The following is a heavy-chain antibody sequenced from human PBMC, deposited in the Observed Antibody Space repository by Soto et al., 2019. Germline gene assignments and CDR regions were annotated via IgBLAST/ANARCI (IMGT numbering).Heavy chain of an antibody. CDR1: GFTVTRNY. V-gene: IGHV3-53*02. D-gene: IGHD2-2*01. CDR3: GRGSSDNDGTLRVDY. Sequence: EVQVVETGGGLIQPGGSLRLSCAASGFTVTRNYINWVRQAQGKGLEWVSVIYSGGNTYYADSGKGRFTISRDNSKNTLFLQMTGLRVEDTAVYYCGRGSSDNDGTLRVDYWGQGTLVTVSS. J-gene: IGHJ4*02. CDR2: IYSGGNT.